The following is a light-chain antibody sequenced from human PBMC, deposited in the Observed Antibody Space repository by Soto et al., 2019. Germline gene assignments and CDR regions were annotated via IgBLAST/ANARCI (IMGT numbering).Light chain of an antibody. Sequence: QSALTQPASVSGSPGQSTAISCTGTSSDVGGRKFVSWYQHHPGKAPKLIIFDVTNRPSGVSNRFSGSNSGDTASLTISGLQAEDEADYYCSSYTSTTAVFGGGTKVTVL. V-gene: IGLV2-14*03. CDR3: SSYTSTTAV. CDR1: SSDVGGRKF. J-gene: IGLJ2*01. CDR2: DVT.